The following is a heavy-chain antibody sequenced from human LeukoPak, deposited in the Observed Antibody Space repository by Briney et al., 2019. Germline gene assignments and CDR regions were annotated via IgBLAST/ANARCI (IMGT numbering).Heavy chain of an antibody. J-gene: IGHJ4*02. V-gene: IGHV3-7*01. Sequence: PGGSLRLSCAASGFTFSSYWMSWVRQAPGKGLEWVANINQDGGEKYYVDSVQGRFTISRDNAKNSLYLQMNSLRAEDTAVYHCATGRSCTTCYLPDYWGQGTLVTVSS. CDR1: GFTFSSYW. D-gene: IGHD2-2*01. CDR2: INQDGGEK. CDR3: ATGRSCTTCYLPDY.